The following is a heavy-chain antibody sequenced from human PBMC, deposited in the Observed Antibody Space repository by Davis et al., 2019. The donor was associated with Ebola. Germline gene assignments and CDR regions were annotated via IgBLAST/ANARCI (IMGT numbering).Heavy chain of an antibody. Sequence: GSLRLSCAVSGGSISSSNWWSWVRQPPGKGLEWIGEIYHSGSTTYNPSLKSRVTISVDKSKNQFSLKLSSVTAADTAVYYCARGEAYYYDSSGYYYSTRSRFDYWGQGTLVTVSS. V-gene: IGHV4-4*02. CDR3: ARGEAYYYDSSGYYYSTRSRFDY. CDR2: IYHSGST. J-gene: IGHJ4*02. D-gene: IGHD3-22*01. CDR1: GGSISSSNW.